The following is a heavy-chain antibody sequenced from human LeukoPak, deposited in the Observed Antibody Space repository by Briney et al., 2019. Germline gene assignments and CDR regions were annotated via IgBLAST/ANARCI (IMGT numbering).Heavy chain of an antibody. J-gene: IGHJ5*02. D-gene: IGHD2-8*01. CDR1: GYTFTSYD. Sequence: ASVKVSCKASGYTFTSYDINWVRQATGQGLEWMGWMNPNSGNTGYAQKFQGRVTMTRNTSISTAYKELSSLRSEDTAVYYCARGRILYSTPRLFDPWGQGTLVTVSS. CDR2: MNPNSGNT. CDR3: ARGRILYSTPRLFDP. V-gene: IGHV1-8*01.